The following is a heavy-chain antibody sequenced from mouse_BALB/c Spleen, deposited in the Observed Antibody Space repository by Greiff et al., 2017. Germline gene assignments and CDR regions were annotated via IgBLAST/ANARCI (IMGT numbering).Heavy chain of an antibody. CDR1: GFTFSSYY. CDR3: ASLYGNCYFDY. CDR2: INSNGGST. D-gene: IGHD2-1*01. V-gene: IGHV5-6-2*01. J-gene: IGHJ2*01. Sequence: EVKLMESGGGLVKLGGSLKLSCAASGFTFSSYYMSWVRQTPEKRLELVAAINSNGGSTYYPDTVKGRFTISRDNAKNTLYLQMSSLKSEDTALYYSASLYGNCYFDYWGEGTTLTVSS.